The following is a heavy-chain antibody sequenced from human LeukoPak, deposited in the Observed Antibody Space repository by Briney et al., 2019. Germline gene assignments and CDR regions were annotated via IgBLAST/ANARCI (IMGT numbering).Heavy chain of an antibody. V-gene: IGHV1-3*01. CDR3: ATELITIFGVAQERGFDP. J-gene: IGHJ5*02. CDR2: INAGNGNT. Sequence: ASVKVSCKASGYTFSSYTFHWVRQAPGQRLEWMGWINAGNGNTQYSQKFQGRVTMTEDTSTDTAYMELSSLRSEDTAVYYCATELITIFGVAQERGFDPWGQGTLVTVSS. CDR1: GYTFSSYT. D-gene: IGHD3-3*01.